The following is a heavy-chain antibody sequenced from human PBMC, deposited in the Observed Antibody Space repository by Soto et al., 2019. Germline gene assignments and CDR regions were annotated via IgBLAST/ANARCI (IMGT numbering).Heavy chain of an antibody. CDR1: GYSFTSYW. CDR3: ARMDDILTAELDP. V-gene: IGHV5-51*01. Sequence: GESLKISCKGSGYSFTSYWIGWVRQMPGKGLEWMGIIYPGDSDARYSPSFQGQVTISADKSISTAYLQWSSLKASDTAMYYCARMDDILTAELDPWGQGTLVTVSS. CDR2: IYPGDSDA. J-gene: IGHJ5*02. D-gene: IGHD3-9*01.